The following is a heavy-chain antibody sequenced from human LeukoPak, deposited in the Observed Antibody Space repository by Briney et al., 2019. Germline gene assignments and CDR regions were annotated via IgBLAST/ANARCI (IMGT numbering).Heavy chain of an antibody. Sequence: GGSLRLSCATSGFTLTNYWMTWVRQAPGKGLEWVANINQNGVEMYYVESVKGRFTISRDSGRNSLFLQMNSLRAEDTAVYYCARDFGSAAAIYEYWGQGTLVTVSS. CDR2: INQNGVEM. CDR3: ARDFGSAAAIYEY. D-gene: IGHD6-13*01. CDR1: GFTLTNYW. V-gene: IGHV3-7*01. J-gene: IGHJ4*02.